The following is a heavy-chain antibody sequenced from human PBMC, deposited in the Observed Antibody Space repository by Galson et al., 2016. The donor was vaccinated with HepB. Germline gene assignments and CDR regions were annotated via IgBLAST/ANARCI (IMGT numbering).Heavy chain of an antibody. Sequence: SVKVSCKASGDTFSNHAVSWVRQAPGQGLEWMGGIIPIFGTPNYAQKFQGRVTITADESTITTYVELNSLRSDDTAIHYCASTRVYGDYVGEFDPWGQGTLVTVSS. CDR3: ASTRVYGDYVGEFDP. V-gene: IGHV1-69*13. J-gene: IGHJ5*02. CDR1: GDTFSNHA. CDR2: IIPIFGTP. D-gene: IGHD4-17*01.